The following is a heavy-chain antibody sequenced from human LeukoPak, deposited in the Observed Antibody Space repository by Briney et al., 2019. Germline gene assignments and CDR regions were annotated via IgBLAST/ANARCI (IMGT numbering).Heavy chain of an antibody. CDR2: INSDGGST. Sequence: PGGSLRLSCAASGFTFSSHWMYWVRQVPGQGLVWVSRINSDGGSTDYADSVKGRFTISRDNAKNTLYLQMNSLRAEDTAVYYCVKVRGIMLGAFDIWGQGTMVTVSS. V-gene: IGHV3-74*01. CDR1: GFTFSSHW. J-gene: IGHJ3*02. D-gene: IGHD3-10*01. CDR3: VKVRGIMLGAFDI.